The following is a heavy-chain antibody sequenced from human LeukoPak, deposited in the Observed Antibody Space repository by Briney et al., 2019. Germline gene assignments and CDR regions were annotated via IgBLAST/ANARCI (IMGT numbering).Heavy chain of an antibody. CDR3: ARGFRGPNFDY. CDR2: INHRGST. V-gene: IGHV4-39*07. Sequence: SETLSLTCSVSGDSISTSSYYWNWIRQPPGKGLEWIGEINHRGSTNYNPSLKSRVTMSLDTSKNQFSLKLNSVTAADTAMYYCARGFRGPNFDYWGQGTLVTVSS. J-gene: IGHJ4*02. CDR1: GDSISTSSYY. D-gene: IGHD3-10*01.